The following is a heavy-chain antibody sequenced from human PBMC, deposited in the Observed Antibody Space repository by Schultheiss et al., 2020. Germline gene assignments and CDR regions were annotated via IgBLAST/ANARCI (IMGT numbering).Heavy chain of an antibody. CDR3: ARGYDILTGFDY. Sequence: SQTLSLTCTVSGGSISSGGYYWSWIRQHPGKGLEWIGYIYYSGSTYYNPSLKSRVTISVDKSKNQFSLKLSSVTAADTAVYYCARGYDILTGFDYWGQGTLVTVSS. J-gene: IGHJ4*02. V-gene: IGHV4-31*03. CDR1: GGSISSGGYY. CDR2: IYYSGST. D-gene: IGHD3-9*01.